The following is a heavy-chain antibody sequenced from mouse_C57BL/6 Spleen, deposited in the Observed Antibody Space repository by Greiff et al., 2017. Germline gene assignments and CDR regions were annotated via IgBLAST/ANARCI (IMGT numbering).Heavy chain of an antibody. D-gene: IGHD2-3*01. V-gene: IGHV1-55*01. J-gene: IGHJ1*03. CDR3: AGDGYYGWWFDD. CDR2: IYPGSGST. CDR1: GFTFTSYW. Sequence: QVLLQQPGAELVKPGASVKMSCTASGFTFTSYWMNWVRQRPGQGLEWIGDIYPGSGSTNYNAKFKSKATLTVDTSSSPAYMQLSSLTSEDSEVYYCAGDGYYGWWFDDWGKGTTVTVSS.